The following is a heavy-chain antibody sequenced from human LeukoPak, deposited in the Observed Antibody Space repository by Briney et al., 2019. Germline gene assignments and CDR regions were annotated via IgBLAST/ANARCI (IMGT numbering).Heavy chain of an antibody. Sequence: PSETLSLTCTVSGGSISSSSYYWGWLRQPPGKGLEWIGSIYYSGSTYYNPSLKSRVTISVDTSKNQFSLKLSSVTAADTAVYYCARLPTHLDAFDIWGQGTMVTVSS. V-gene: IGHV4-39*01. J-gene: IGHJ3*02. CDR1: GGSISSSSYY. CDR2: IYYSGST. CDR3: ARLPTHLDAFDI.